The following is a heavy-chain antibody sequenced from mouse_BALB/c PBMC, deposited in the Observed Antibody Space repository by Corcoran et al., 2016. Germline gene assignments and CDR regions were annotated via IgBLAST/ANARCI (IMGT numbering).Heavy chain of an antibody. D-gene: IGHD2-3*01. CDR2: IDPFNGGT. Sequence: EIQLQQSGPELMKPGASVKISCKASGYSFTSYYMHWVKQSHGKSLEWIGYIDPFNGGTSYNQKFKGKATLTVDKSSSTAYMHRSSLTSEDSAVYYCERMDGYPYYAMDYWGQGTSVTVSS. V-gene: IGHV1S135*01. J-gene: IGHJ4*01. CDR1: GYSFTSYY. CDR3: ERMDGYPYYAMDY.